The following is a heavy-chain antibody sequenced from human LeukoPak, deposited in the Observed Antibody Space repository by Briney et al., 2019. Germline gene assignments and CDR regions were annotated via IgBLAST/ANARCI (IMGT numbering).Heavy chain of an antibody. D-gene: IGHD1-1*01. CDR3: ARAHRQLERLGRYYFDY. CDR1: GYTFTSYY. Sequence: ASVTVSCKASGYTFTSYYMHWVRQAPGQGLEWMGIINPSGGSTSYAQKFQGRVTMTRDTSTSTVYMELSSLRSEDTAVYYCARAHRQLERLGRYYFDYWGQGTLVTVSS. V-gene: IGHV1-46*01. CDR2: INPSGGST. J-gene: IGHJ4*02.